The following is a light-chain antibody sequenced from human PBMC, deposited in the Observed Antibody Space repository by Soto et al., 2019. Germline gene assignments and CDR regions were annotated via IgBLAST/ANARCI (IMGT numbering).Light chain of an antibody. CDR2: LGS. CDR1: QSVLHSNGKNY. Sequence: DIVMTQSPLSLPVTPGEPSSVSCSSSQSVLHSNGKNYLDWYLQKPGQSPQLLIYLGSNRASGVPDRFSGSGSGTDFTLKISRVEAEDVGVYYCMQALQRPPTFGQGTKVDIK. J-gene: IGKJ1*01. CDR3: MQALQRPPT. V-gene: IGKV2-28*01.